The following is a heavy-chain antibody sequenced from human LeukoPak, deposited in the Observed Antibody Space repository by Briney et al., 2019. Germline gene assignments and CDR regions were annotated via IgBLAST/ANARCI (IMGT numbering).Heavy chain of an antibody. V-gene: IGHV3-23*01. CDR3: AKDQSGSLDY. CDR2: ITGSGDNT. Sequence: PGGSLRLSCAASGFTISSYAMSWVRQAPGKGLEWVSAITGSGDNTHYADSVKGRFTISRDNSKNTLYLQMNSLRAEDTAVYYCAKDQSGSLDYWGQGTLVTVSS. CDR1: GFTISSYA. D-gene: IGHD1-26*01. J-gene: IGHJ4*02.